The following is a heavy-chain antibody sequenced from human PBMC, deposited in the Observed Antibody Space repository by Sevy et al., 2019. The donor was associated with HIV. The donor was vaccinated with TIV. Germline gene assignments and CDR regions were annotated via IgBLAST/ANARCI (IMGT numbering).Heavy chain of an antibody. J-gene: IGHJ4*02. CDR1: GFTFNNAW. V-gene: IGHV3-15*01. D-gene: IGHD3-22*01. CDR2: IKSKIDGETT. CDR3: ATAPGYYDSAPFDY. Sequence: GGSLRLSCVVSGFTFNNAWMNWVRQAPGTGLQWIGLIKSKIDGETTDYAAPLKGRFTISGDDSKNTVYLQMNSLKIEDTAVYHCATAPGYYDSAPFDYWGPGTLVTVSS.